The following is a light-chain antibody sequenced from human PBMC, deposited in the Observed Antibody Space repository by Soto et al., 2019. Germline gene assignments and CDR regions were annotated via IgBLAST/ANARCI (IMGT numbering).Light chain of an antibody. V-gene: IGLV2-11*01. J-gene: IGLJ3*02. CDR3: SSYTSTSRLEV. CDR1: SSDVGTYNY. Sequence: QSALTQPRSVSGSPGQSVTISCTGTSSDVGTYNYVSWFQQYPGKAPKVMISDVSKRPSGVPDRFSGSKSGNTASLTISGLQAEDEADYYCSSYTSTSRLEVFGGGTKLTVL. CDR2: DVS.